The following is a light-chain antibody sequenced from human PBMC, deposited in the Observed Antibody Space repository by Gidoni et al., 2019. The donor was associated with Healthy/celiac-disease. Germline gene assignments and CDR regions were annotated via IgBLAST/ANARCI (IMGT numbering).Light chain of an antibody. CDR1: QSISSW. J-gene: IGKJ2*01. Sequence: DIQMTQSPSTLSASVGDRVTITCRASQSISSWLAWYQQKPGKDPKLLIYKASSLESGVPSRFSGSGSGTEFTLTISSLQPDDFATYYCQQYNRRYTFGQGTKLEIK. V-gene: IGKV1-5*03. CDR3: QQYNRRYT. CDR2: KAS.